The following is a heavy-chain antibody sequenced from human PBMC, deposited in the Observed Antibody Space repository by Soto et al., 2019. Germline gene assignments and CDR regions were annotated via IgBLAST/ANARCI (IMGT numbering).Heavy chain of an antibody. V-gene: IGHV1-3*01. CDR2: ISGGKDDR. CDR3: ARAPPVVYKRNWFDP. Sequence: QVQLVQSGAEVKKPGASVKISCKPSGYSFTSYAIHWLRQAPGQSLEWMGWISGGKDDRRFSQKFQGRVTFTKDTPAIIAYMELSSLRPEDTAVYYCARAPPVVYKRNWFDPWGQGTMVTVSS. CDR1: GYSFTSYA. D-gene: IGHD1-1*01. J-gene: IGHJ5*02.